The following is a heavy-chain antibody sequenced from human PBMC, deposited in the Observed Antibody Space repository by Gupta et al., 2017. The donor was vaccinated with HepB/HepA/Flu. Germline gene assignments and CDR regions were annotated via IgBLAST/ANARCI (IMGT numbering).Heavy chain of an antibody. J-gene: IGHJ4*02. D-gene: IGHD4-17*01. Sequence: EVQLVESGGGLVQPGGSLRLSCVASGFTLGRYGMNWVRQAPGKGLEWVSYIRGSSNRINYADSVKGRFTISRDTAKNSLDLQMNSLRDADTAVYYCVRDVDDYGAYGESHPDYWGQGTLVTVSS. CDR1: GFTLGRYG. V-gene: IGHV3-48*02. CDR3: VRDVDDYGAYGESHPDY. CDR2: IRGSSNRI.